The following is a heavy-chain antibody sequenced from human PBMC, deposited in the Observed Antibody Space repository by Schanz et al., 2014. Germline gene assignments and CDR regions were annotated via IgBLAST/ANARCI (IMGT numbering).Heavy chain of an antibody. CDR1: GYTFIDYY. V-gene: IGHV1-2*02. CDR3: ARGWGYDALTGYVF. J-gene: IGHJ4*02. D-gene: IGHD3-9*01. Sequence: QLQLVQSGAEVKKPGASVKISCKASGYTFIDYYMHWVRQAPGQGLEWVGWIDPNGGATNHAQMLEGRVTMTRDTSISTAYMELRSMRSDDTAVYYCARGWGYDALTGYVFWGQGTLVTVSS. CDR2: IDPNGGAT.